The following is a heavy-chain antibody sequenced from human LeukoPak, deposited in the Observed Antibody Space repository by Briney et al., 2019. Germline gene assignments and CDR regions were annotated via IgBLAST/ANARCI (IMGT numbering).Heavy chain of an antibody. CDR3: ARRVRSADYRLDY. CDR1: GGSVTIYS. J-gene: IGHJ4*02. V-gene: IGHV4-34*01. CDR2: ISPSGNT. D-gene: IGHD4-11*01. Sequence: SETLSLTCAVYGGSVTIYSWTWIRQPPGKSLEWVGEISPSGNTQYNPSLKSRVTISLDASKSQFYLKLNSVTAADTAVYYCARRVRSADYRLDYWGQGTLVTVSS.